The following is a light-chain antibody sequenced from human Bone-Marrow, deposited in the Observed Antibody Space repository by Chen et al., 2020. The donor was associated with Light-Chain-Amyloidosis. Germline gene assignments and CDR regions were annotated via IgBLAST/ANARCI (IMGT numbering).Light chain of an antibody. CDR2: DAS. CDR1: QSVSSY. CDR3: QQRSNWLHT. Sequence: EIVLTQSPATLSLSPGERATLSCRASQSVSSYLAWYQQKPGQAPRLLIYDASNRATGIPARFSGSVSGTDFTLTISSLEPEDFAVYYCQQRSNWLHTFGQGTRLEIK. J-gene: IGKJ5*01. V-gene: IGKV3-11*01.